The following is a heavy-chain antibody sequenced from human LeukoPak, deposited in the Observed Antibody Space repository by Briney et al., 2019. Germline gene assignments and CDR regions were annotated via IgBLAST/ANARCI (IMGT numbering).Heavy chain of an antibody. Sequence: ASVKVSCKASGYTFTSYGISWVRQAPGQGLEWMGWIGAYNGNTNYAQKLQGRVTMTTDTSTSTAYMELRSLRSDDTAVYYCARDHYIAVAATKFDYWGQGTLVTVSS. CDR2: IGAYNGNT. CDR1: GYTFTSYG. V-gene: IGHV1-18*01. J-gene: IGHJ4*02. D-gene: IGHD6-19*01. CDR3: ARDHYIAVAATKFDY.